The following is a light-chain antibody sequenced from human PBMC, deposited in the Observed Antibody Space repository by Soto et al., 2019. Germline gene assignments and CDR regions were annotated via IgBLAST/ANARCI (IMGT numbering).Light chain of an antibody. V-gene: IGLV7-43*01. CDR3: LLYYGGAHVV. J-gene: IGLJ2*01. CDR1: TGAVTSGYY. CDR2: STS. Sequence: QAVVTQEPSLTVSPGGTVTLTCASSTGAVTSGYYPNWFQQKPGQAPRPLIYSTSNKDSWTPARFSGSLLGGKAALTLSGVQPEDEAEYYCLLYYGGAHVVFGGGTKLTVL.